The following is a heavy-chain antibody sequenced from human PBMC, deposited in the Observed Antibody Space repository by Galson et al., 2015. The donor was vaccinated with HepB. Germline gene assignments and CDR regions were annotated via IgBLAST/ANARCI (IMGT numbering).Heavy chain of an antibody. CDR3: ARDPPYCSSTSCYTRTGIDY. V-gene: IGHV3-7*03. D-gene: IGHD2-2*02. CDR2: IKQDGSEK. CDR1: GFTFSSYW. J-gene: IGHJ4*02. Sequence: SLRLSCAASGFTFSSYWMSWVRQAPGKGLEWVANIKQDGSEKYYVDSVKGRFTISRDNAKNSLYLQMNSLRAEDTAVYYCARDPPYCSSTSCYTRTGIDYWGQGTLVTVSS.